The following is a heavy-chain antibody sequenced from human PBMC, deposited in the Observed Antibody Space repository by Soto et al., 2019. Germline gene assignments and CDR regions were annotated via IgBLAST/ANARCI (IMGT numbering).Heavy chain of an antibody. CDR2: MNPNSGNT. CDR3: AREGLGITMVRGVPLDYYGMDV. V-gene: IGHV1-8*01. D-gene: IGHD3-10*01. CDR1: GYTFTSYD. J-gene: IGHJ6*02. Sequence: ASVKVSFKASGYTFTSYDINWVRQATGQGLEWMGWMNPNSGNTGYAQKFQGRVTMTRNTSISTAYMELSNLRSEDTAVYYCAREGLGITMVRGVPLDYYGMDVWGQGTTVTVSS.